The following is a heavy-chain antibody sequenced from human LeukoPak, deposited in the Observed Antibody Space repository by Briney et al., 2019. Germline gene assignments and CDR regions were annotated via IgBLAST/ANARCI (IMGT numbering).Heavy chain of an antibody. V-gene: IGHV4-34*01. CDR3: ARGVINLFQYYFVY. CDR2: INHSGST. Sequence: SETLSLTCAVYGGSFSGYYWSWIRQPPGKGLEWIGEINHSGSTNYNPSLKSRVTISVDTSKNQFSLKLSSVTAADTAVYYCARGVINLFQYYFVYWGQGTLVTVSS. CDR1: GGSFSGYY. J-gene: IGHJ4*02.